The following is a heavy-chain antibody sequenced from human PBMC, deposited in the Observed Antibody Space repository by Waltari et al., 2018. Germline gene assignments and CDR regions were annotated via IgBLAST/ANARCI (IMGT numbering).Heavy chain of an antibody. CDR3: ASSGIAAAGRSSDFEYYYYGMDV. V-gene: IGHV4-4*02. CDR2: IYHSGIT. Sequence: QVQLQESGPGLVKPSGTLSLTCAVSGGSISSSNWWSWVRQPPGKGLEWIGEIYHSGITNSNPPLKSRVTISVDKSKNQFSRKLGAVTAADTAVYYCASSGIAAAGRSSDFEYYYYGMDVWGQGTTVTVSS. D-gene: IGHD6-13*01. CDR1: GGSISSSNW. J-gene: IGHJ6*02.